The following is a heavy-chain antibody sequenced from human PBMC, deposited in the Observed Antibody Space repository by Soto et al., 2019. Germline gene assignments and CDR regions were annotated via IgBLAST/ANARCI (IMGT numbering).Heavy chain of an antibody. J-gene: IGHJ6*02. D-gene: IGHD2-21*02. CDR3: ARERWWGPYYYYGMDV. CDR1: GFTFSSYG. CDR2: IWYDGSNK. V-gene: IGHV3-33*01. Sequence: GGSLRLSCAASGFTFSSYGMHWVRQAPGKGLEWVAVIWYDGSNKYYADSVKGRFTISRDNSKNTLYLQMNSLRAEDTAVYYCARERWWGPYYYYGMDVWGQGTTVTVSS.